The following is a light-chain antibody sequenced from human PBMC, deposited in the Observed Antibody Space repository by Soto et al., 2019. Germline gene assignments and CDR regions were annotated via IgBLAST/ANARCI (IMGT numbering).Light chain of an antibody. Sequence: QSALTQPASVSGSPGQSITISCTGTSSDVGGHNFVSWYQQHPGKAPKVMIYGVSTRPSGVSNRISGSKSGNTASLTISGLPAEDEADYYCSSYTNSGTWVFGGGTKLTVL. CDR1: SSDVGGHNF. J-gene: IGLJ3*02. V-gene: IGLV2-14*01. CDR3: SSYTNSGTWV. CDR2: GVS.